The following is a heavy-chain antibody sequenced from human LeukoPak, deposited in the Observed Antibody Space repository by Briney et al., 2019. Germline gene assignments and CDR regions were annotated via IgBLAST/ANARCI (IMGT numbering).Heavy chain of an antibody. CDR2: ISAYNGNT. D-gene: IGHD3-3*01. V-gene: IGHV1-18*01. CDR3: ARDILRLRFLEWVKWDAFDI. CDR1: GYTFTSYG. J-gene: IGHJ3*02. Sequence: ASVKVSCKASGYTFTSYGISWVRQAPGQGLEWMGWISAYNGNTNYAQKLQGRVTMTTDTSTSTAYMELRSLRSDDTAVYYCARDILRLRFLEWVKWDAFDIWGQGTMVTVPS.